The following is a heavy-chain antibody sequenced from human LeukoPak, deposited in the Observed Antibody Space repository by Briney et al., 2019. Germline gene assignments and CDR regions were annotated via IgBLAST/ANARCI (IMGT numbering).Heavy chain of an antibody. V-gene: IGHV3-49*04. Sequence: GGSLRLSCTASGFTFGDYAMSWVRQAPGKGLEWVGFIRSKAYGGTTEYAASVKGRFTISRDDSKSIAYLQMNSLKTEDTAVYYCTRSAVVVAGNQGSYYFDYWGQGTLVTVSS. CDR3: TRSAVVVAGNQGSYYFDY. J-gene: IGHJ4*02. D-gene: IGHD2-15*01. CDR2: IRSKAYGGTT. CDR1: GFTFGDYA.